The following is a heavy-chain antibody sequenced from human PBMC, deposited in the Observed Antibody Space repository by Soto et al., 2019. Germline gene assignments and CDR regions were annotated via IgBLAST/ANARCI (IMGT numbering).Heavy chain of an antibody. CDR1: GFTFSSYA. V-gene: IGHV3-30-3*01. CDR3: ARDLLADYYYDSSGYYYN. J-gene: IGHJ4*02. D-gene: IGHD3-22*01. Sequence: GSLRLSCAASGFTFSSYAMHWVRQAPGKGLEWVAVISYDGSNKYYADSVKGRFTISRDNSKNTLYLQMNSLRAEDTAVYYCARDLLADYYYDSSGYYYNWGQGTLVTSPQ. CDR2: ISYDGSNK.